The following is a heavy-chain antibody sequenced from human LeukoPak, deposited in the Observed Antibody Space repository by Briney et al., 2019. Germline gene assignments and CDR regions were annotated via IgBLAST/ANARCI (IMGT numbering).Heavy chain of an antibody. CDR1: GYTFTGYY. V-gene: IGHV1-2*02. J-gene: IGHJ1*01. D-gene: IGHD2-2*01. CDR2: INPNSGGT. CDR3: ARVGCSSTSCYEYFQH. Sequence: GASVTVSCKASGYTFTGYYMHWVRQAPGQGLEWMGWINPNSGGTNYAQKFQGRVTMTRDTSISTAYMELSRLRSDDTAVYYCARVGCSSTSCYEYFQHWGQGTLVTVSS.